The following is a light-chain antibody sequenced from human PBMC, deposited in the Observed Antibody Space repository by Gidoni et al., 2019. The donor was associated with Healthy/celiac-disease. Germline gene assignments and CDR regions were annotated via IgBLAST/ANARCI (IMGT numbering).Light chain of an antibody. J-gene: IGKJ5*01. V-gene: IGKV1-33*01. CDR3: QQYDNLPIT. Sequence: DIQMTQSPSSLSASVGDRVTITCQASQDISNYLKWYQQKPGKAPKLLIYDASNLETGVPSRFSGSGSGTDFTFTISSLQPEDIATYYCQQYDNLPITFGKXTRLEIK. CDR2: DAS. CDR1: QDISNY.